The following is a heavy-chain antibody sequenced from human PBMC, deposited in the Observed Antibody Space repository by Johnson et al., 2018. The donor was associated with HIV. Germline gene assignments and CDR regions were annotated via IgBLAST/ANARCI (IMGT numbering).Heavy chain of an antibody. CDR1: GFTVNSNY. Sequence: VQLVESGGGVVQPGGSLRLSCAASGFTVNSNYMSWVRQAPGKGLEWVSVIYSGGSTYYADSVKGRFTISRDNSKNTLYLQMNSLRAEDTAVYYCAKVRRGSSWYIAFDIWGQGTMVTVSS. J-gene: IGHJ3*02. D-gene: IGHD6-13*01. CDR2: IYSGGST. CDR3: AKVRRGSSWYIAFDI. V-gene: IGHV3-66*01.